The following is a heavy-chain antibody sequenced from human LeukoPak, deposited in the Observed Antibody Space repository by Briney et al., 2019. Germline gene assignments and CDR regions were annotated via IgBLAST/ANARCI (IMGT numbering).Heavy chain of an antibody. Sequence: ASVKVSCKASGYTFISYAMNWVRQAPGQGLEWMGWINTNTGNPTYAQGFTGRFVFSLDTSVSTAYLQISSLKAEDTAVYYCARGGLLWFGELPSGIRLDYWGQGTLVTVSS. CDR2: INTNTGNP. J-gene: IGHJ4*02. V-gene: IGHV7-4-1*02. CDR1: GYTFISYA. D-gene: IGHD3-10*01. CDR3: ARGGLLWFGELPSGIRLDY.